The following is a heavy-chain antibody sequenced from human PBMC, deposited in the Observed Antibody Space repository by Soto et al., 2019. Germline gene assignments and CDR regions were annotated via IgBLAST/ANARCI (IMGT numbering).Heavy chain of an antibody. CDR3: ARADYCDSSGLHYDC. CDR2: INPSGGST. J-gene: IGHJ4*02. CDR1: GDIFTNHY. V-gene: IGHV1-46*01. Sequence: QVQLVQSGAEVKKPGASVKVSCKASGDIFTNHYIHCVRQAPGHGLQWMGIINPSGGSTDYLQKFQGRNKLTTDTTTSTVCMELRSRRSEDTAVYFCARADYCDSSGLHYDCWGQGSLATVSS. D-gene: IGHD3-22*01.